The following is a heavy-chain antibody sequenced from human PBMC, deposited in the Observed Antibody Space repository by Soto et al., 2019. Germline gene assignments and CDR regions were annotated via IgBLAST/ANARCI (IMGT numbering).Heavy chain of an antibody. Sequence: GGSLRLSCAASGFTVSSNYMSWVRQAPGKGLEWVSVIYSGGSTYYADSVKGRFTISRDNSKNTLYLQMNSLRAEDTAVYYCARDNTMVRGVTKSYYYYYYMDVWGKGTTVTVSS. CDR1: GFTVSSNY. CDR2: IYSGGST. J-gene: IGHJ6*03. D-gene: IGHD3-10*01. V-gene: IGHV3-66*01. CDR3: ARDNTMVRGVTKSYYYYYYMDV.